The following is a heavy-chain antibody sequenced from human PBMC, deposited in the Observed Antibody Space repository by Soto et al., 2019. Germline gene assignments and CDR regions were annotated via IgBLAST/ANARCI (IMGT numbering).Heavy chain of an antibody. V-gene: IGHV1-18*01. CDR1: GYTFTSYG. Sequence: QVQLVQSGAEVKKPGASVKVSCKASGYTFTSYGISWVRQAPGQGLEWMGWISAYNGNTNYAQKLQGRVTMTTDTSTSTAYMELRSLRSDDTAVYYCARVVLTTMTMVRGAHDYWGQGTLVTVSS. J-gene: IGHJ4*02. CDR3: ARVVLTTMTMVRGAHDY. D-gene: IGHD3-10*01. CDR2: ISAYNGNT.